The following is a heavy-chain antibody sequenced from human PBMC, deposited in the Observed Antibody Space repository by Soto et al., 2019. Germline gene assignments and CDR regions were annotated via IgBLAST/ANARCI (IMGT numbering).Heavy chain of an antibody. Sequence: QVQLVQSGAEVKKPGSSVKVSCKASGGTFSSYSINWVRQAPGQGLEWMGEIIPIFGTANYAQEFQGRVTITAGESTSTAYIEQSSLRADDTAVYYCSRDGGRDSGRIDYWGQGTLVTVSS. CDR2: IIPIFGTA. CDR3: SRDGGRDSGRIDY. D-gene: IGHD1-26*01. CDR1: GGTFSSYS. J-gene: IGHJ4*02. V-gene: IGHV1-69*01.